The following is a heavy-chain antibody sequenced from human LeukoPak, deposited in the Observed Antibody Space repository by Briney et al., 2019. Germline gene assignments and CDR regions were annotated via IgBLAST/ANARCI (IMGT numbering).Heavy chain of an antibody. V-gene: IGHV3-9*01. Sequence: AGGSLRLSCAASGFTFDDYAMHWVRQAPGKGLEWVSGISWNSGNIGYADSVKGRFTISRDNAKNSLFLQMNSLRAEDTALYYCAKDYCSSTTCYYNYRGQGTLVTVSS. CDR3: AKDYCSSTTCYYNY. CDR1: GFTFDDYA. J-gene: IGHJ4*02. CDR2: ISWNSGNI. D-gene: IGHD2-2*01.